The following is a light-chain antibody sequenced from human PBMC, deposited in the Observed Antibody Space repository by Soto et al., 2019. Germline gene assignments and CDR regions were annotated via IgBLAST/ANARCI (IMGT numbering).Light chain of an antibody. Sequence: DIQMTQSPSTLSGSVGDRVTITCRASQTISSWLAWYQQKPGKAPKLLIYKASTLKSGVPSRFSGSGSGTEFTLTISSLQSEDSAVYHCQQYNDWPRTFGQGTKVDIK. J-gene: IGKJ1*01. CDR3: QQYNDWPRT. CDR1: QTISSW. V-gene: IGKV1-5*03. CDR2: KAS.